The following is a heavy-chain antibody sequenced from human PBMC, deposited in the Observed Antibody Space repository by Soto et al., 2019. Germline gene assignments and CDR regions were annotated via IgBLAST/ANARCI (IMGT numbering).Heavy chain of an antibody. CDR3: ATNPTRDCSGGSCYYYYGMDV. D-gene: IGHD2-15*01. CDR1: GYSFTTYW. J-gene: IGHJ6*02. V-gene: IGHV5-51*01. Sequence: GESLKISCKASGYSFTTYWIGWVRQMPGKGLEWMGIIYPGDSDTRYSPSFQGQVTISADKSISTAYLQWSSLKASDTAMYYCATNPTRDCSGGSCYYYYGMDVWGQGTTVTVSS. CDR2: IYPGDSDT.